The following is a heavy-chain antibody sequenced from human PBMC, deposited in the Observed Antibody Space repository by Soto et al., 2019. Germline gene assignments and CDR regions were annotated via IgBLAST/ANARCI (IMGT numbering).Heavy chain of an antibody. Sequence: QVQLVESGGGVVQPGRSLRLSCAASGLTFSRSAMHWVRQAPGKGLEWVAIISHDGRNEYYSDSVKGRFTIYRDNSKDTLYLQLSSLRPEDTAVYYCARDGDDDGCSSSAFDIWCQGPMVTVSS. D-gene: IGHD4-17*01. CDR3: ARDGDDDGCSSSAFDI. CDR1: GLTFSRSA. J-gene: IGHJ3*02. CDR2: ISHDGRNE. V-gene: IGHV3-30*04.